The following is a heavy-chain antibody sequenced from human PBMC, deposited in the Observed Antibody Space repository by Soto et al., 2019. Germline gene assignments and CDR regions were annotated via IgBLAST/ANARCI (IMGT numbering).Heavy chain of an antibody. Sequence: SVKVSCKASGGTFSSYTFSWVRQAPGQGLEWMGGIIPIFGTANYSQKFQGRATITADESTTTAYMELTSLRSEDTAVYYCTRAYSYGQLYYYGMDVWGQGTTVTVSS. CDR2: IIPIFGTA. CDR3: TRAYSYGQLYYYGMDV. CDR1: GGTFSSYT. V-gene: IGHV1-69*01. D-gene: IGHD5-18*01. J-gene: IGHJ6*02.